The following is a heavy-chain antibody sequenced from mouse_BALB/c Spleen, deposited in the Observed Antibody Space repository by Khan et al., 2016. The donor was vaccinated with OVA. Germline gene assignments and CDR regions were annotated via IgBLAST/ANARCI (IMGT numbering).Heavy chain of an antibody. CDR2: ISYSGNT. J-gene: IGHJ2*01. V-gene: IGHV3-2*02. D-gene: IGHD1-1*01. CDR3: ARIYGGDFDY. Sequence: EVELVESGPGLVKPSQSLSLTCTVTGYSITSDYAWNWIRQFPGNKLEWMGFISYSGNTNYNPSLKSRISFTRDTSKNTFFLQLNSVTTEDTATYYCARIYGGDFDYWGQGTTLTVSS. CDR1: GYSITSDYA.